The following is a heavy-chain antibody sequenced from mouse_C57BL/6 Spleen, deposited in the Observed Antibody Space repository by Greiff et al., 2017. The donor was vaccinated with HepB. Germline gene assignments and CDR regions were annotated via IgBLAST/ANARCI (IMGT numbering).Heavy chain of an antibody. CDR2: IYPGDGDT. D-gene: IGHD3-3*01. CDR3: ARSRADPLDY. V-gene: IGHV1-82*01. CDR1: GYAFSSSW. J-gene: IGHJ2*01. Sequence: VQGVESGPELVKPGASVKISCKASGYAFSSSWMNWVKQRPGKGLEWIGRIYPGDGDTNYNGKFKGKATLTADKSSSTAYMQLSSLTSEDSAVYFCARSRADPLDYWGQGTTLTVSS.